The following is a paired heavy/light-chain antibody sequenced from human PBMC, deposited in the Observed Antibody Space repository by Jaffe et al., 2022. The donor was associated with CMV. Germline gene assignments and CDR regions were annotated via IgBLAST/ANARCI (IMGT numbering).Heavy chain of an antibody. J-gene: IGHJ3*02. CDR3: ARGHSGFYYRDAFDI. V-gene: IGHV1-46*01. CDR1: GYIFTDYY. CDR2: VNPSGGHT. Sequence: QVQLVQSGAEVKKPGASVKVSCKASGYIFTDYYIHWVRQAPGQGLEWMGIVNPSGGHTGHAQKFQGRVTMTRDTSASTVYMELSSLRSEDTAVYYCARGHSGFYYRDAFDIWGQGTMVTVSS. D-gene: IGHD3-22*01.
Light chain of an antibody. Sequence: QSALTQPPSASGSPGQSVTISCTGTSSDVGAYNYVSWYQQHPGKAPKLIIYEVSERPSGVPDRFSGSKSGNTASLTVSGLQAEDEAHYYCSSYAGSNSLVFGGGTKLTVL. CDR3: SSYAGSNSLV. CDR2: EVS. CDR1: SSDVGAYNY. V-gene: IGLV2-8*01. J-gene: IGLJ2*01.